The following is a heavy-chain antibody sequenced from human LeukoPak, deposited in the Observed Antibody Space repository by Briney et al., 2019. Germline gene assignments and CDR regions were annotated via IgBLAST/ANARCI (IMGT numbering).Heavy chain of an antibody. CDR3: ARDSPTCGGDCHLFXY. J-gene: IGHJ4*01. V-gene: IGHV4-61*02. D-gene: IGHD2-21*01. CDR1: GGSISSGSYY. Sequence: PSQTLSLTCTVSGGSISSGSYYWSWIRQPAGKGLEWIGRIYTSGSTNYNPSLKSRVTISVDTSKNQFSLKLSSVTAADTAVYYCARDSPTCGGDCHLFXYWGXGTXVT. CDR2: IYTSGST.